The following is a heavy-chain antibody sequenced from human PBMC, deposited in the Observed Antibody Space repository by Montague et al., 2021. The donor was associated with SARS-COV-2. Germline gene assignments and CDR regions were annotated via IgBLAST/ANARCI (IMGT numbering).Heavy chain of an antibody. J-gene: IGHJ4*02. Sequence: SLRLSCAASGFTFSYFEMNWVRQAPGKGLEWISYISGAGTTIYYADSVKGRFTISRDNAKNSLYLQMNSLRAEDTAVYYCARDRVVTDGISDYWGQGTLVTVSS. CDR2: ISGAGTTI. D-gene: IGHD2-8*02. CDR3: ARDRVVTDGISDY. CDR1: GFTFSYFE. V-gene: IGHV3-48*03.